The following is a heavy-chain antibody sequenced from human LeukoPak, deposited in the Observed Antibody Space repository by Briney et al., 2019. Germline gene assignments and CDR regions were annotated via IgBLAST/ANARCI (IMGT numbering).Heavy chain of an antibody. D-gene: IGHD6-19*01. V-gene: IGHV4-39*01. CDR3: ARHVSYSGDNFDF. Sequence: PSETLSLTCTVSGGSISDISYYWGWIRQPPGKGLEWLGSVYYSGSTSYNPSLKSRVTISVDTSKNQFSLKLSSVTAADTAVYFCARHVSYSGDNFDFWGQGTLVTVSS. CDR1: GGSISDISYY. CDR2: VYYSGST. J-gene: IGHJ4*02.